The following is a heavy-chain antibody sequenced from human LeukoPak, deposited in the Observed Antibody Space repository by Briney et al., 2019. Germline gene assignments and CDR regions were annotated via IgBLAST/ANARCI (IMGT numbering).Heavy chain of an antibody. D-gene: IGHD3-3*01. CDR2: IYYSGST. V-gene: IGHV4-59*01. Sequence: PSETLSLNCTVSGGSISSYYWSWIRQPPGKGLEWIGYIYYSGSTNYNPSLKSRVTISVDTSKNQFSLKLSSVTAADTAVYYCARVAAIAREYDFWSGSPIGYYGMDVWGQGTTVTVSS. CDR1: GGSISSYY. J-gene: IGHJ6*02. CDR3: ARVAAIAREYDFWSGSPIGYYGMDV.